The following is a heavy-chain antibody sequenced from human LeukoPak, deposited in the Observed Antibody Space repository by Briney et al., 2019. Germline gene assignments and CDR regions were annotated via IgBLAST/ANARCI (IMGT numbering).Heavy chain of an antibody. J-gene: IGHJ5*02. V-gene: IGHV4-30-4*01. CDR3: ARAVVVVAATNWFDP. CDR2: FYYSRST. Sequence: SETLSLPCTVSGRSISSGDYYWSWIRQPPGKGLEWIGYFYYSRSTYYNPSLKSRVTISVDTSKNQFSLKLSSVTAADTAVDCCARAVVVVAATNWFDPWGQGTLVTVSS. CDR1: GRSISSGDYY. D-gene: IGHD2-15*01.